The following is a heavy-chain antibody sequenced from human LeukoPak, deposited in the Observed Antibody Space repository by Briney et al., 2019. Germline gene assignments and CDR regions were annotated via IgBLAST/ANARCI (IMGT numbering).Heavy chain of an antibody. CDR3: ARGLGIAEYNFDY. J-gene: IGHJ4*02. D-gene: IGHD6-13*01. Sequence: EASVKVSCKASGYXFTRYFIHWVRQAPGQGLEWVGIINPSGGGTNYAQKFQGRVTMTRDTSTSTFYMELSSLKSEDTAVYYCARGLGIAEYNFDYWGQGTLVTVSS. CDR2: INPSGGGT. CDR1: GYXFTRYF. V-gene: IGHV1-46*01.